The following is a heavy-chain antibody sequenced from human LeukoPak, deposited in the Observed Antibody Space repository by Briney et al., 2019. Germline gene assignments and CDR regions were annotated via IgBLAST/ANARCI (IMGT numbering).Heavy chain of an antibody. Sequence: GGSLRLSCAASGFTFSSYWMSWVRQAPGKGLEWVSAISGSGGSTYYADSVKGRFTISRDNSKNTLYLQMNSLRAEDTAVYYCAKDSDYVWGSYRYPPYYDYWGQGTLVTVSS. D-gene: IGHD3-16*02. CDR3: AKDSDYVWGSYRYPPYYDY. J-gene: IGHJ4*02. V-gene: IGHV3-23*01. CDR1: GFTFSSYW. CDR2: ISGSGGST.